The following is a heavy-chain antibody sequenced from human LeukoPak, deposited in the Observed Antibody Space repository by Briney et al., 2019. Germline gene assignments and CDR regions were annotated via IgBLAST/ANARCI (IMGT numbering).Heavy chain of an antibody. CDR2: IIPIFGTT. Sequence: SVKVSCKASGGTFSSYAISWVRQAPGQGLEWMGGIIPIFGTTNYGQMLQGRVTITTDESTSTAYMELSSLRSEDTAMYYCARDSARTSSWADHWGQGTLVTVSS. J-gene: IGHJ1*01. D-gene: IGHD6-13*01. CDR1: GGTFSSYA. CDR3: ARDSARTSSWADH. V-gene: IGHV1-69*05.